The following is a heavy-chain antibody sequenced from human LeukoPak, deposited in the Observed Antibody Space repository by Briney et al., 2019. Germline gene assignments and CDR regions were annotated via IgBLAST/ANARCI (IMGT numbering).Heavy chain of an antibody. CDR1: GFTFDDYA. CDR3: AKDIAYYPFGAFDI. D-gene: IGHD3-10*01. V-gene: IGHV3-9*01. CDR2: ISWNSGSI. J-gene: IGHJ3*02. Sequence: PGRSLRLSCAASGFTFDDYAMHWVRQAPGKGLEWVSGISWNSGSIGYADSVKGRFTISRDNAKNSLYLQMNSLRAEDTALYYCAKDIAYYPFGAFDIWGQGTMVTVSS.